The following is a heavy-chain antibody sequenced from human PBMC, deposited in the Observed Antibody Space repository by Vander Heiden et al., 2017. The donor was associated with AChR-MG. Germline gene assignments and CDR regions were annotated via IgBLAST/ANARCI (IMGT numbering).Heavy chain of an antibody. CDR1: AYTFSAYY. CDR2: INISSGGT. J-gene: IGHJ4*02. Sequence: QVQPVQSGAPVKRTGASVTHSCKASAYTFSAYYIHSARQTPGQGLEWMGIINISSGGTAYAQKFQGRVTMTRDTSTNTAFLDLSSLRSEDTAVYYCARGSEEIVSSGPKYYFDFWGQGTLVTVSS. CDR3: ARGSEEIVSSGPKYYFDF. V-gene: IGHV1-46*01. D-gene: IGHD5-12*01.